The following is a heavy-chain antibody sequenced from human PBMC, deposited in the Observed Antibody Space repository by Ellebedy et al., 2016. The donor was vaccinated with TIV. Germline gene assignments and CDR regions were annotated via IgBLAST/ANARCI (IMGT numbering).Heavy chain of an antibody. V-gene: IGHV3-33*01. CDR1: GLAFSDSG. CDR3: ARGRDSSGSPGRFFDY. D-gene: IGHD1-26*01. Sequence: GGSLRLSXVASGLAFSDSGMHWIRQAPGKGLEWVAHIWYDGTGRYYADSVKGRFTIARDNSNNMLYLQMNSLRAEDTALYYCARGRDSSGSPGRFFDYWGQGTLVSVSS. J-gene: IGHJ4*02. CDR2: IWYDGTGR.